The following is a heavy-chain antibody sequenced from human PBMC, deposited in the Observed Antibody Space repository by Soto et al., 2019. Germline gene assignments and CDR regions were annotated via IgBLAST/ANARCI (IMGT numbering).Heavy chain of an antibody. D-gene: IGHD4-17*01. Sequence: SETLSLTCTVSGGSISSYYWSWIRQPPGKGLELIGYIYYSGSTYYNPSLKSRVTISVDTSKNQFSLKLSSVTAADTAVYYCARSADGDPFDYWGQGTLVTVSA. V-gene: IGHV4-59*12. J-gene: IGHJ4*02. CDR2: IYYSGST. CDR1: GGSISSYY. CDR3: ARSADGDPFDY.